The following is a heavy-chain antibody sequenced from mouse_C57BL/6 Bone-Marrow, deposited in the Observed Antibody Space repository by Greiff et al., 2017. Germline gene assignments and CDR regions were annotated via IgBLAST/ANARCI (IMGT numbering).Heavy chain of an antibody. V-gene: IGHV1-15*01. CDR3: TSPNWDNAMDY. CDR1: GYTFTDYE. Sequence: VKLQQSGAELVRPGASVTLSCKASGYTFTDYEMHWVKQTPVHGLEWIGAIDPETGGTAYNQKFKGKAILTADKSSSTAYMELRSLTSEDSAVYYCTSPNWDNAMDYWGQGTSVTVSS. CDR2: IDPETGGT. J-gene: IGHJ4*01. D-gene: IGHD4-1*02.